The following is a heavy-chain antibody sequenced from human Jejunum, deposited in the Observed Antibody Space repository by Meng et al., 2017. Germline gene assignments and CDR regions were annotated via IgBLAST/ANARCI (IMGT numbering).Heavy chain of an antibody. CDR2: IGTGDINT. CDR3: AKTGPYYFDY. Sequence: GGSLRLSCAASGFTFSNHGMTWVRQAPGKGLECVSAIGTGDINTYYADSVKGRFTITRDNSKNTLYIQMNSLRAEDTAIYYCAKTGPYYFDYWGQGTLVTVSS. CDR1: GFTFSNHG. J-gene: IGHJ4*02. D-gene: IGHD7-27*01. V-gene: IGHV3-23*01.